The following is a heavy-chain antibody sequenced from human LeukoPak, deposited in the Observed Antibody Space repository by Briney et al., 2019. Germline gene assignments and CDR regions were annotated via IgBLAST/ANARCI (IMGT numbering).Heavy chain of an antibody. V-gene: IGHV3-23*01. CDR2: ISGSGGST. CDR3: AKDRLAGWGRGPNDY. Sequence: PGGSLRLSCAASGFTFSSYAMSWVRQAPGKGLEWVSAISGSGGSTYYADSVKGRFTISRDNSKNTLYLQMNSLRAEDTAVYYCAKDRLAGWGRGPNDYWGQGTLVTVSS. J-gene: IGHJ4*02. CDR1: GFTFSSYA. D-gene: IGHD3-10*01.